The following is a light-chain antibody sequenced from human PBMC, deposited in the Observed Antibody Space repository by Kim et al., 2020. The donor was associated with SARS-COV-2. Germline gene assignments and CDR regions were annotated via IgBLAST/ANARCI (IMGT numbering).Light chain of an antibody. CDR2: AAS. CDR1: QGINNY. V-gene: IGKV1-17*03. CDR3: LQHNSYPRT. Sequence: DIQMTQSPSAMSASVGDRVTITCRASQGINNYLAWFQQKPGNAPKRLIYAASTLQSGVPSRFSGSGSGTEFTLTISSLQPEDFATYYCLQHNSYPRTFGQGTKVEIK. J-gene: IGKJ1*01.